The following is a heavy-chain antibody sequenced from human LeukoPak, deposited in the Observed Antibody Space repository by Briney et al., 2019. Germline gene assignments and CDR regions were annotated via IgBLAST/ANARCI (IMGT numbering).Heavy chain of an antibody. CDR2: IYYSGST. J-gene: IGHJ4*02. D-gene: IGHD6-13*01. CDR3: ASLFIAAAGTTFDY. Sequence: SETLSLTCTVSGGSISSSSYYWGWIRQPPEKGLGWIGSIYYSGSTYYNPSLKSRVTISVDTSKNQFSLKLSSVTAADTAVYCCASLFIAAAGTTFDYWGQGTLVTVSS. V-gene: IGHV4-39*01. CDR1: GGSISSSSYY.